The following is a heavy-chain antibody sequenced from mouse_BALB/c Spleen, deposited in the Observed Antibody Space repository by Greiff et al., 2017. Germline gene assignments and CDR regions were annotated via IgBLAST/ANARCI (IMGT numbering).Heavy chain of an antibody. CDR3: ATYYGSRWFAY. Sequence: EVKLEESGGGLVQPGGSRKLSCAASGFTFSDYGMAWVRQAPGKGPEWVAFISNLAYSIYYADTVTGRFTISRENAKNTLYLEMSSLRSEDTAMYYCATYYGSRWFAYWGQGTLVTVSA. CDR2: ISNLAYSI. J-gene: IGHJ3*01. V-gene: IGHV5-15*02. D-gene: IGHD1-1*01. CDR1: GFTFSDYG.